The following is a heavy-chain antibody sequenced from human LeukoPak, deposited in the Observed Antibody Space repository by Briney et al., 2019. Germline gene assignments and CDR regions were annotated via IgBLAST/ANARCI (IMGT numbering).Heavy chain of an antibody. J-gene: IGHJ2*01. CDR3: ARAEVVVVPERYFDL. V-gene: IGHV4-4*07. Sequence: SETLSLTCTVSGGSISRYYWSWTRQPAGKGLEWIGRIYTSGSTNYNPSLKSRVTMSVDTSKNQFSLKLSSVTAADTAVYYCARAEVVVVPERYFDLWGRGTLVTVSS. CDR2: IYTSGST. CDR1: GGSISRYY. D-gene: IGHD3-22*01.